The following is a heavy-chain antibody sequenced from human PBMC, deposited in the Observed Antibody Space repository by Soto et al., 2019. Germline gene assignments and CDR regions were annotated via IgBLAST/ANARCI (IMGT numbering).Heavy chain of an antibody. J-gene: IGHJ4*02. D-gene: IGHD6-19*01. Sequence: QVQLVESGGGVVQPGRSLRLSCAASGFTFSSYAMHWVRQAPGKGLEWVAVISYDGSNKYYADSVKGRFTISRDNSKNTLYLQMNSLRAEDTAVYYCARDDLLAVAGSFDYWGQGTLVTVSS. CDR1: GFTFSSYA. CDR2: ISYDGSNK. CDR3: ARDDLLAVAGSFDY. V-gene: IGHV3-30-3*01.